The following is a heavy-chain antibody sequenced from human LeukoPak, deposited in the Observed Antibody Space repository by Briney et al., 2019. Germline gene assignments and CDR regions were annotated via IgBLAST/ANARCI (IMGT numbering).Heavy chain of an antibody. J-gene: IGHJ4*02. V-gene: IGHV1-8*01. CDR1: GYTFTSYD. CDR3: ARLYYDILTGYYLFDY. CDR2: MNPNSGNT. Sequence: ASVEVSCKASGYTFTSYDINWVRQATGQGLEWMGWMNPNSGNTGYAQKFQGRVTMTRNTSISTAYMELSSLRSEDTAVYYCARLYYDILTGYYLFDYWGQGTLVTVSS. D-gene: IGHD3-9*01.